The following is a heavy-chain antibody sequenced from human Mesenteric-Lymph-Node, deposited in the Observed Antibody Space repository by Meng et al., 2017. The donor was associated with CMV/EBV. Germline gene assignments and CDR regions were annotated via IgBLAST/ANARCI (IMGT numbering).Heavy chain of an antibody. D-gene: IGHD1-7*01. J-gene: IGHJ6*02. CDR1: GFTFDDYA. Sequence: GGSLRLSCAASGFTFDDYAMHWVRQAPGKGLEWVSGISWNSGSIGYADSVKGRFTISRDNAKNSLYLQMNSLRAEDTALYYCVKEMPRELGPIYGMDVWGQGTTVTVSS. CDR2: ISWNSGSI. CDR3: VKEMPRELGPIYGMDV. V-gene: IGHV3-9*01.